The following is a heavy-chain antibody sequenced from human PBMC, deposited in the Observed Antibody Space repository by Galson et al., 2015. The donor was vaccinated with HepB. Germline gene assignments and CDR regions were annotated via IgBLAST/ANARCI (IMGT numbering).Heavy chain of an antibody. CDR3: ARDRSRGYTSSSLDY. J-gene: IGHJ4*02. Sequence: TLSLTCTVSGGSISSGDYYWSWIRQPPGKGLEWIGYIYYSGSTNYNPSLKSRVTISVDTSKNQFSLKLSSVTAADTAVYYCARDRSRGYTSSSLDYWGQGTLVTVSS. D-gene: IGHD6-6*01. CDR1: GGSISSGDYY. CDR2: IYYSGST. V-gene: IGHV4-30-4*01.